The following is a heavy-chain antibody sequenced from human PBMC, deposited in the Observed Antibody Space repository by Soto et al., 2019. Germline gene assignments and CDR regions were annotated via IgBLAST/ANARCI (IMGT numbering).Heavy chain of an antibody. D-gene: IGHD6-13*01. CDR2: IIPIFGTA. J-gene: IGHJ6*02. CDR1: GGTFSSYA. V-gene: IGHV1-69*12. Sequence: QVQLVQSGAEVKKPGSSVKVSCKASGGTFSSYAISWVRQAPGQGLEWMGGIIPIFGTANYAQKFQGRVTITADESTSTAYMELNSLRSEDTAVYYCASRSGAAAGTRLYDYYYYGMDVWGQGTTVTVSS. CDR3: ASRSGAAAGTRLYDYYYYGMDV.